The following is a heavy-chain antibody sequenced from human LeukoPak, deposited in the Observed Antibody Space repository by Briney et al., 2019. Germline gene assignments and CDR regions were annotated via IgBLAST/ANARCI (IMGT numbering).Heavy chain of an antibody. CDR1: GYTFTRYA. V-gene: IGHV7-4-1*02. Sequence: ASVKVSCKASGYTFTRYAMNWVRQAPGQGLEWVGWTNTNIGNSTYAQGFTGRFVFSLDTAVSTAYLQISSLKAEDSAVYYCARKGQTTEFDYWGQGTLVTVSS. CDR2: TNTNIGNS. CDR3: ARKGQTTEFDY. J-gene: IGHJ4*02. D-gene: IGHD4-11*01.